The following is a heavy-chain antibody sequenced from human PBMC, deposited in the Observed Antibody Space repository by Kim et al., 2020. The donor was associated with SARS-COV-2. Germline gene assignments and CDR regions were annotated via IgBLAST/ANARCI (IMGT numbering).Heavy chain of an antibody. J-gene: IGHJ2*01. Sequence: ASVKVSCKASGYTFTTYPIHWVRQAPGQRLEWMGGISAGSGNTKYSQKLQGRVTITRDTSASTAYMELSSLKSEDTAVYYCARARGGDHFGSGSYWYFDLWGRGTLVTVSS. D-gene: IGHD3-10*01. CDR3: ARARGGDHFGSGSYWYFDL. CDR2: ISAGSGNT. CDR1: GYTFTTYP. V-gene: IGHV1-3*01.